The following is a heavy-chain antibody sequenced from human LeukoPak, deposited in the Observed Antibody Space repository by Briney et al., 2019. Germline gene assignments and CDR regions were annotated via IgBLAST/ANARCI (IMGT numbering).Heavy chain of an antibody. Sequence: SETLSLTCTVSGDSIRTTRYWGWICQPPGKGLEWIGAVYFSGSTYYNPSLKSRVIISVDTSKNQFSLKLTSVTAADTAVYYCATQGYNNQTMDVWGQGTTVTVSS. V-gene: IGHV4-39*01. D-gene: IGHD5-24*01. CDR3: ATQGYNNQTMDV. CDR1: GDSIRTTRY. CDR2: VYFSGST. J-gene: IGHJ6*02.